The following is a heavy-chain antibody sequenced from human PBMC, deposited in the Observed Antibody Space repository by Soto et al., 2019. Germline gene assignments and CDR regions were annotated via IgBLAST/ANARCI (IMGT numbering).Heavy chain of an antibody. Sequence: QVQLQESGPGLVKPSGTLSLTCAVSGGSISSSNWWSWVRQPPGKGLEWIGEIYHSGSTNYNPSLTSRVTISVDKSKNQFSLKLSSVTAADTAVYYCARASGKYSSSWYVVDYWGQGTLVTVSS. CDR2: IYHSGST. D-gene: IGHD6-13*01. J-gene: IGHJ4*02. CDR1: GGSISSSNW. V-gene: IGHV4-4*02. CDR3: ARASGKYSSSWYVVDY.